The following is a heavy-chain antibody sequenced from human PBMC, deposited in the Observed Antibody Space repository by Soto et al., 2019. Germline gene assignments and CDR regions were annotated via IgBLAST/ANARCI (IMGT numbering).Heavy chain of an antibody. Sequence: GTTQEHPTLALTSTYTLSEILLSTSGVSLGWIRQPPGKALEWLALIYWNNDKRYSPSLKSRLTITKDTSRNQVVLTMTNMDPVDTATYYCAHRPSGWYFVDCWGQGTLVTVSS. V-gene: IGHV2-5*01. CDR3: AHRPSGWYFVDC. J-gene: IGHJ4*02. CDR1: EILLSTSGVS. D-gene: IGHD6-19*01. CDR2: IYWNNDK.